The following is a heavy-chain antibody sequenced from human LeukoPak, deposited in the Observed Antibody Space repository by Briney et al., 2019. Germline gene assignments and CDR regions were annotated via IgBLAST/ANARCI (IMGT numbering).Heavy chain of an antibody. J-gene: IGHJ4*02. V-gene: IGHV4-34*01. D-gene: IGHD6-13*01. CDR2: INHSGST. CDR1: GGSFSGYY. Sequence: SETLSLTCAVYGGSFSGYYWSWIRQPPGKGLEWIGEINHSGSTNYNPSLKSRVTISVDTSKTQFSLKLGSVTAADTAVYYCARVLGAAQGYDYWGQGTLVTVSS. CDR3: ARVLGAAQGYDY.